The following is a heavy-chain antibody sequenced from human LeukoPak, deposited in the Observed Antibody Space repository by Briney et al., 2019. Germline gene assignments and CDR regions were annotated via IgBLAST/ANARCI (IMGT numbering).Heavy chain of an antibody. CDR1: GFTFSDYH. V-gene: IGHV3-11*06. CDR2: ISSSSSYT. D-gene: IGHD3-16*02. Sequence: GGSLRLSCAASGFTFSDYHMSWIRQAPGKGLEWVSYISSSSSYTNYADSVKGRFTISRDNAKNSLYLQMNSLRAEDTAVYYCARFYYDYVWGSYRYTQFDYWGQGTLVTVSS. CDR3: ARFYYDYVWGSYRYTQFDY. J-gene: IGHJ4*02.